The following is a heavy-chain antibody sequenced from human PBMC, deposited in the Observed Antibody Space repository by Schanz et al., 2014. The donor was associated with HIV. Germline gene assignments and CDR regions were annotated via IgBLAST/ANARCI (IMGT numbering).Heavy chain of an antibody. D-gene: IGHD6-19*01. CDR1: GYAFSDYY. Sequence: QVQLVQSGTEVSKPGTSVKVSCKTSGYAFSDYYIHWVRQAPGQGLEWMGWLDTNTGGTNYARKFQGRVTMTRDTTISTAYMDLRRLRSDDMAVYYCARSSGWGGWTTWDGMDVWGQGTTVIVS. J-gene: IGHJ6*02. CDR2: LDTNTGGT. V-gene: IGHV1-2*02. CDR3: ARSSGWGGWTTWDGMDV.